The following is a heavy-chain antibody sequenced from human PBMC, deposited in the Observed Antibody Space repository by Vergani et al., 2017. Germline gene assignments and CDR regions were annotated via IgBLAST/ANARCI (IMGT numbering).Heavy chain of an antibody. CDR1: NYSIGRDYF. CDR3: ARRTTMXRGVLEIARYYFDY. Sequence: QVHLQESGPGLVKPSETLTLTCSVSNYSIGRDYFWGWIRRSPGKGLEYIASIYHGGMTYYNPSLKSRATISVDTSKNQFSLKLSSVTAADTAVYYCARRTTMXRGVLEIARYYFDYWGQGTLVTVSS. V-gene: IGHV4-38-2*02. D-gene: IGHD3-10*01. J-gene: IGHJ4*02. CDR2: IYHGGMT.